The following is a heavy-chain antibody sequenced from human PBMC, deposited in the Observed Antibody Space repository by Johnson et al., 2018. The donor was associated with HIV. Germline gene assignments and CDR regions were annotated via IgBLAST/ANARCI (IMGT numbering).Heavy chain of an antibody. CDR2: IGTAGDT. CDR1: GFTFSSYD. CDR3: ARVYLSSNLYSYDAFDI. D-gene: IGHD6-13*01. J-gene: IGHJ3*02. Sequence: VQLVESGGGLVQPGGSLRLSCAASGFTFSSYDMHWVRQATGKGLEWVSAIGTAGDTYYPGSVKGRFTISRENAKNSLYLQMNSLRAEDTAVYYCARVYLSSNLYSYDAFDIWGQGTMVTVSS. V-gene: IGHV3-13*01.